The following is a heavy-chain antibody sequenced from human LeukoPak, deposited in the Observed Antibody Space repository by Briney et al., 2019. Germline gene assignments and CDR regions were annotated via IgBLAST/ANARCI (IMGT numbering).Heavy chain of an antibody. CDR3: AKPSGTAMVFDAFDI. CDR1: GFTFSSYA. V-gene: IGHV3-23*01. CDR2: ISAGGIST. D-gene: IGHD5-18*01. J-gene: IGHJ3*02. Sequence: GGSLRLSCAASGFTFSSYAMTWVRQAPGKGLEWVSAISAGGISTYYADSVKGRFTTSRDNSKNTLYLQMNSLRAEDTAVYYCAKPSGTAMVFDAFDIWGQGTMVTVSS.